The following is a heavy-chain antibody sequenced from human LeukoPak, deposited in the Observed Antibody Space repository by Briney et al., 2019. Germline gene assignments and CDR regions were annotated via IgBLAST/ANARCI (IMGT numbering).Heavy chain of an antibody. J-gene: IGHJ4*02. D-gene: IGHD3-22*01. CDR2: IYYSART. CDR3: ASGGYWGHFDY. Sequence: SETLSLTCTVSGDSISCYYWSWVPQPPGKVLEWIGDIYYSARTNYNPALKSRVTISVDTSKKQFSLKLSSVTAADTAVYYCASGGYWGHFDYWGQGTLVTVSS. CDR1: GDSISCYY. V-gene: IGHV4-59*01.